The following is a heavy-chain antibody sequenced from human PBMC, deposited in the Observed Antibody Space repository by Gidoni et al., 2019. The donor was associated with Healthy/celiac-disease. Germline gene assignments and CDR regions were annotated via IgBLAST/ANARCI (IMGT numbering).Heavy chain of an antibody. J-gene: IGHJ5*02. CDR1: GGPISSSNW. CDR3: ASGMITFGGRNWFDP. V-gene: IGHV4-4*02. Sequence: QVQLQESGPGLVTPSGTLSLTCAVSGGPISSSNWWSWVRQPPGKGLEWIGEIYHSGSTNYNPSLKSRVTISVDKSKNQFSLKLSSVTAADTAVYYCASGMITFGGRNWFDPWGQGTLVTVSS. CDR2: IYHSGST. D-gene: IGHD3-16*01.